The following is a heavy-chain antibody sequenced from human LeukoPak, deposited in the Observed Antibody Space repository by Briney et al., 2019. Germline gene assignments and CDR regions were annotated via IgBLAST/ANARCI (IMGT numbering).Heavy chain of an antibody. J-gene: IGHJ4*02. CDR2: IYYSGST. CDR1: GGSISSYY. Sequence: SETLSLTGTVSGGSISSYYWSWIRQPPGTGLEWIGYIYYSGSTNYNPSLKSRVTISVDTSKNQFSLKLSSVTAADTAVYYCARGEYSYGRPFDYWGQGTLVTVSS. D-gene: IGHD5-18*01. CDR3: ARGEYSYGRPFDY. V-gene: IGHV4-59*01.